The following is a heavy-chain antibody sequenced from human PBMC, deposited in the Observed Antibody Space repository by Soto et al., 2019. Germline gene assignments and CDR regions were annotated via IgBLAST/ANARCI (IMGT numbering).Heavy chain of an antibody. D-gene: IGHD6-13*01. Sequence: QVQLQESGPGLVKPSQTLSLTCTVSGGSISSGGYYWSWIRQHPGKGLEWIGYIYYSGSTYYNPSLKSRVTISVDTSKNQFSLKLSSVTAADTAVYYCARDRALKIPGIAAAGSYFDYWGQGTLVTVSS. CDR1: GGSISSGGYY. J-gene: IGHJ4*02. CDR3: ARDRALKIPGIAAAGSYFDY. V-gene: IGHV4-31*03. CDR2: IYYSGST.